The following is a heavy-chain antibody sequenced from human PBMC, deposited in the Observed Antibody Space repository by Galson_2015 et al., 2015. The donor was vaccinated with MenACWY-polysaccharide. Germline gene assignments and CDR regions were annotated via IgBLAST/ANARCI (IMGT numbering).Heavy chain of an antibody. CDR1: GYIFSNYY. J-gene: IGHJ4*02. CDR2: INPSSRDT. D-gene: IGHD3-22*01. Sequence: SVKVSCKASGYIFSNYYIHWLRQAPGQGPEWMGWINPSSRDTNYAQKFQGRVTMTRDTSITTAYMELSRLTFDDTAVYYCARDDYYDSSGCAEFWGQGTLVTVSS. CDR3: ARDDYYDSSGCAEF. V-gene: IGHV1-2*02.